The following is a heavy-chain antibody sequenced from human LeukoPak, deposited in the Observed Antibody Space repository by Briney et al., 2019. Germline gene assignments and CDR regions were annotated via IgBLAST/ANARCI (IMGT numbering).Heavy chain of an antibody. D-gene: IGHD3-3*01. CDR3: ARDGSFWRGYPYYFDY. Sequence: GGSLRLSCAASGFTFSSYMMNWVRQAPGKGLEWVSSISTSSSYIYYADSVKGRFTISRDNSKNTLYLQVNSLRAEDTAVYYCARDGSFWRGYPYYFDYWGQGTLVTVSS. CDR1: GFTFSSYM. CDR2: ISTSSSYI. J-gene: IGHJ4*02. V-gene: IGHV3-21*01.